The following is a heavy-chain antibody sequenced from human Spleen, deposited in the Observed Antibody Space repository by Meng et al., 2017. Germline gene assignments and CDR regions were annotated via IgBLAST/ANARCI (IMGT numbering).Heavy chain of an antibody. CDR3: ARDLLVATGYFDY. CDR2: IYSGGST. Sequence: GESLKISCAASGFTFSSYWMSWVRQAPGKGLEWVSVIYSGGSTYYADSVKGRFTISRDNSKNTLYLQMNSLRAEDTAVYYCARDLLVATGYFDYWGQGTLVTVSS. CDR1: GFTFSSYW. D-gene: IGHD5-12*01. J-gene: IGHJ4*02. V-gene: IGHV3-66*01.